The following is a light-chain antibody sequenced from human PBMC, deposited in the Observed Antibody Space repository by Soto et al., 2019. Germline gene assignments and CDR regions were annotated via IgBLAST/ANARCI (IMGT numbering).Light chain of an antibody. J-gene: IGLJ2*01. CDR2: DVS. CDR3: SSYTSNRTVV. CDR1: SSDVGDYNY. V-gene: IGLV2-14*01. Sequence: QSVLTQPASVSGSPGQSITISCTGTSSDVGDYNYVSWYQQHPGKAPKLMIYDVSNRPSGVSNRFSGSKSGNTASLTISGLQAEDEADYYCSSYTSNRTVVFGGGTKLTVL.